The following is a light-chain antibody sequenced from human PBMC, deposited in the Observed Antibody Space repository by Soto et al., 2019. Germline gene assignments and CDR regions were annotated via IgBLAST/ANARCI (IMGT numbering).Light chain of an antibody. Sequence: QSVLTQPPSVSGAPGQNIIISCTGSSSNIGAGSAVHWYQQLPGTAPKLLINENTNRPSGVPDRFSGFKSGTSASLAITGHQADDEADYYCQSYDTSRYVWVFGGGTKVTVL. V-gene: IGLV1-40*01. CDR2: ENT. CDR1: SSNIGAGSA. CDR3: QSYDTSRYVWV. J-gene: IGLJ2*01.